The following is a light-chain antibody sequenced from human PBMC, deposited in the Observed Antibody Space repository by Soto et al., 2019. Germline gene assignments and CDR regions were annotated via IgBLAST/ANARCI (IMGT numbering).Light chain of an antibody. V-gene: IGKV3-20*01. J-gene: IGKJ1*01. CDR3: QQYGSSPRT. CDR2: GAS. CDR1: QSVKNTY. Sequence: ETVLTQSPGTLSLSPGERATLSCRASQSVKNTYLAWYQQKPGQAPRLLIYGASSRATGIPDRFSGSGSGTDFTLTISRLEPEDFAVYYCQQYGSSPRTFGQGTKVEIK.